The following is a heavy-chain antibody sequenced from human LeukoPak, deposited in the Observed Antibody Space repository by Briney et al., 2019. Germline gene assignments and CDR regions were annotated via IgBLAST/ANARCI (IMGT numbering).Heavy chain of an antibody. Sequence: SETLSLTCAVYGGSFSGYYWSWIRQPPGKGLEWIGEINHSGSTNYNPSLKSRVTISVDTSKNQFSLKLSSVTAADTAVYYCARGRRITMIVATPNGGWFDPWGQGTLVTVSS. V-gene: IGHV4-34*01. D-gene: IGHD3-22*01. CDR3: ARGRRITMIVATPNGGWFDP. CDR2: INHSGST. CDR1: GGSFSGYY. J-gene: IGHJ5*02.